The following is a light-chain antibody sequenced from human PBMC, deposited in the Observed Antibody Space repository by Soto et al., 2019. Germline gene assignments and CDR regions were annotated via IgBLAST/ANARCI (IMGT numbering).Light chain of an antibody. CDR1: QSFSSYLSY. V-gene: IGKV3-11*01. CDR3: QLRSNWPPD. J-gene: IGKJ4*01. Sequence: EVVLTQSPATLSLSPGERATLSCRDSQSFSSYLSYLAWYQQRPGQAPRLLIYDASNRATGITARFSGSGSGTDFTLTIRSLEPEEFAVYYCQLRSNWPPDFGGGNKVDIK. CDR2: DAS.